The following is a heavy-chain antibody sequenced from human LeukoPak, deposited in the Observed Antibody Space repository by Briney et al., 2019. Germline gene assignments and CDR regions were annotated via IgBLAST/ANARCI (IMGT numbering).Heavy chain of an antibody. CDR1: GYSITNNYY. CDR3: ARLGNTRVSIAP. J-gene: IGHJ5*02. V-gene: IGHV4-38-2*01. CDR2: IYYGAST. D-gene: IGHD7-27*01. Sequence: SETLSLTCAVSGYSITNNYYWGWIRRPPGKGLEGIGSIYYGASTYYNPSLKSRVTISLAASKSQFSLGLTSVTAADTAVYYCARLGNTRVSIAPWGQGTLVTVSP.